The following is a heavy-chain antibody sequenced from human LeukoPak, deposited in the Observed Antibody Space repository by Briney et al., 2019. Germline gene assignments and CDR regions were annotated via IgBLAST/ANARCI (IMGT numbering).Heavy chain of an antibody. CDR2: IRYDGSNK. D-gene: IGHD4-17*01. V-gene: IGHV3-30*02. CDR3: AKSGETDYGDYLTPYY. CDR1: GFTFSSYG. J-gene: IGHJ4*02. Sequence: PGGSLRLSCAASGFTFSSYGMHWVRQAPGKGLEWVAFIRYDGSNKYYADSVKGRFTISRDNSKNTLYLQMNSLRAEDTAVYYCAKSGETDYGDYLTPYYWGQGTLVTVSS.